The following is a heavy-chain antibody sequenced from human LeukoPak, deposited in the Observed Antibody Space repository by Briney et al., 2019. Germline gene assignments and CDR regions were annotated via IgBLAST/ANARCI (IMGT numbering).Heavy chain of an antibody. CDR1: GFTFSSYA. J-gene: IGHJ5*02. CDR2: ISGSGGST. V-gene: IGHV3-23*01. D-gene: IGHD2-2*01. Sequence: GGSLRLSCAASGFTFSSYAMSWVRQAPGKGLEWVSAISGSGGSTYYADSVKGRFTISRDNSKNTLYLQMNSLRAEDTAVYYCFYCSSTSCYGLNWFDPWGQGTLVTVSS. CDR3: FYCSSTSCYGLNWFDP.